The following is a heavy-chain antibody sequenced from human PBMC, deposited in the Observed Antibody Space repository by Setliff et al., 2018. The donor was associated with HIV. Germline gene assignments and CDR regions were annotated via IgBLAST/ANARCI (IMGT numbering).Heavy chain of an antibody. Sequence: GGSMRLSCAASGFTFSNAWMCWVRQAPGKGLEWVGRIKSKTDGGTTDYAAPVKGRFPISRDDSKNTLYLQMNSLKTEDTAVYYCTTRQKLTTPVDYWGQGTLVTVSS. CDR2: IKSKTDGGTT. CDR1: GFTFSNAW. V-gene: IGHV3-15*01. J-gene: IGHJ4*02. CDR3: TTRQKLTTPVDY. D-gene: IGHD4-17*01.